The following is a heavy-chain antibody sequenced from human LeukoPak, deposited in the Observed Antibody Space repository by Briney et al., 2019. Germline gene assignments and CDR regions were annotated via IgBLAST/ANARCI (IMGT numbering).Heavy chain of an antibody. V-gene: IGHV3-30*03. Sequence: GRSLRLSCAASGFTFSSYGMHWVRQAPGKGLEWVAVISYDGSNKYYADSVKGRFTISRDNSKNTLYLQMSSLRAEDTAVYYCARVPGSGAFDIWGQGTMVIVSS. CDR3: ARVPGSGAFDI. CDR1: GFTFSSYG. J-gene: IGHJ3*02. CDR2: ISYDGSNK.